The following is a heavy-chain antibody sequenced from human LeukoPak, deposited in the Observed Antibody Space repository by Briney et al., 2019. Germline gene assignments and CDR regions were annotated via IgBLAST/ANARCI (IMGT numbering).Heavy chain of an antibody. CDR1: GYTFTTYG. Sequence: GASVKVSCKASGYTFTTYGISWVRQAPGQGLEWMGWISAYNGITKYAQNVQGRVTMTTDTSTSTAYMELRSLTSDDTARYFCARGPKGGLDFWGQGTLVTVSS. D-gene: IGHD3-16*01. CDR3: ARGPKGGLDF. V-gene: IGHV1-18*01. J-gene: IGHJ4*02. CDR2: ISAYNGIT.